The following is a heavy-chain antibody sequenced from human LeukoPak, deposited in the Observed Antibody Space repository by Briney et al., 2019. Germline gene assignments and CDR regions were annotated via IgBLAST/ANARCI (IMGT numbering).Heavy chain of an antibody. V-gene: IGHV4-4*07. CDR1: GSSISSYW. CDR3: ARDSADILTGFFEQ. D-gene: IGHD3-9*01. CDR2: IYSSGSS. J-gene: IGHJ4*02. Sequence: SETLSLTCTVSGSSISSYWWSWIRQPAGKGLEWIGRIYSSGSSNYNFALESRVTISVDKLKNQFSLKLSSVTAADTAVYYCARDSADILTGFFEQWGQGTLVTVSS.